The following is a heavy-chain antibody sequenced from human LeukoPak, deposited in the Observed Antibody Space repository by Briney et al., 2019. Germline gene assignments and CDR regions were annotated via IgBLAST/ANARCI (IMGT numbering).Heavy chain of an antibody. V-gene: IGHV6-1*01. D-gene: IGHD1-26*01. CDR3: ARDWDGRYFDY. Sequence: SQTLSLTCAISGDSVSANRPAWNWIRQSPSRGLEWLGRTYYRSRWCYDYPVSVKSRITINPDTSKNQFSLHLNSVTPEDTAVYYCARDWDGRYFDYWGQGTLSPSPQ. CDR1: GDSVSANRPA. CDR2: TYYRSRWCY. J-gene: IGHJ4*02.